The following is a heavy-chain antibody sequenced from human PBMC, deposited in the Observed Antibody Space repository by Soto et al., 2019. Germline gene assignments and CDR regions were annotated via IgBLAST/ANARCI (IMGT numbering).Heavy chain of an antibody. CDR1: GGTFSSSA. Sequence: SVKVSCKASGGTFSSSASSWVRQAPEQGHEWMVGIISSFGTASYAQKFQGRVTRTAPESTSTAYIELGSLRSKDTAVYYGARWGGGYSNWGTYYYYGMDVGGQGTTVTVSS. CDR3: ARWGGGYSNWGTYYYYGMDV. CDR2: IISSFGTA. J-gene: IGHJ6*02. D-gene: IGHD4-4*01. V-gene: IGHV1-69*13.